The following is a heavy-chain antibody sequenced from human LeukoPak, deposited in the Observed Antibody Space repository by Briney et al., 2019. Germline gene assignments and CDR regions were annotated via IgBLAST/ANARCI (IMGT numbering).Heavy chain of an antibody. CDR2: IYYSGST. J-gene: IGHJ6*03. D-gene: IGHD3-10*01. CDR3: ARDLRGPMVRGVGYYHMDV. Sequence: SETLSLTCSVSGVSISSYYWSWIRQPPGKGLEWMGYIYYSGSTKHNPSLKSRVTISVDTSKNQFSQKLSSVTAADTAVYYCARDLRGPMVRGVGYYHMDVWGERTTVTISS. CDR1: GVSISSYY. V-gene: IGHV4-59*01.